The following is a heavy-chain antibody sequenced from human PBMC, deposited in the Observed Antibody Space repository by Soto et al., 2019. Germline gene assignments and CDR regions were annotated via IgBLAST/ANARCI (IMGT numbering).Heavy chain of an antibody. Sequence: SETLSLTCAVYGGSFSSYYWSWIRQPPGKGLEWIGYIYYSGSTNYNPSLKSRVTISVDTSKNQFSLKLSSVTAADTAVYYCARLELTGTPNYYYYYYMDVWGKGTTVTVSS. V-gene: IGHV4-59*08. CDR2: IYYSGST. D-gene: IGHD1-20*01. CDR1: GGSFSSYY. CDR3: ARLELTGTPNYYYYYYMDV. J-gene: IGHJ6*03.